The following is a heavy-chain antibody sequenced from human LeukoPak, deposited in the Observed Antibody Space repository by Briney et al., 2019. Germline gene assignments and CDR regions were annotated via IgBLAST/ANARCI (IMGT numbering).Heavy chain of an antibody. Sequence: GGSLRLSCAASGFTFSSYSMNWVRQAPGKGLEWVSTISGRGGTTYCADSVKGRFTISRDNSNNMVFLLMSSLRVEDTALYFCAKGIVSEASPSYYFDTWGQGTLVSVSP. J-gene: IGHJ4*02. CDR2: ISGRGGTT. V-gene: IGHV3-23*01. CDR3: AKGIVSEASPSYYFDT. CDR1: GFTFSSYS. D-gene: IGHD2/OR15-2a*01.